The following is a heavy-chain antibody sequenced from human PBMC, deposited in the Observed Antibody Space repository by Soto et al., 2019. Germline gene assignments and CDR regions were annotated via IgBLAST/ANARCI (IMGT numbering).Heavy chain of an antibody. V-gene: IGHV3-33*01. CDR3: ARDEGLGVIYYYYGMDV. Sequence: QVQLVESGGGVVQPGRSLRLSCAASGFTFSSYGMHWVRQAPGKGLEWVAVIWYDGSNKYYADSVKGRFTISRDNSKNTLYMQMNSRRAEDTAVYYCARDEGLGVIYYYYGMDVWGRGTTVTVSS. CDR1: GFTFSSYG. D-gene: IGHD2-21*01. J-gene: IGHJ6*02. CDR2: IWYDGSNK.